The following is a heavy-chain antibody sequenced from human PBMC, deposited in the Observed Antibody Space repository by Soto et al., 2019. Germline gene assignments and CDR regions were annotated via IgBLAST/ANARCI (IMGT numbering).Heavy chain of an antibody. CDR1: GFTFSSYS. CDR2: ISSSSSYI. Sequence: GGSLRLSCAASGFTFSSYSMNWVRQAPGKGLEWVSSISSSSSYIYYADSVKGRFTISRDNAKNSLYLQMNSLRAEDTAVYYCARERMVRGVGNGMDVWGQGTTVTVSS. J-gene: IGHJ6*02. CDR3: ARERMVRGVGNGMDV. V-gene: IGHV3-21*01. D-gene: IGHD3-10*01.